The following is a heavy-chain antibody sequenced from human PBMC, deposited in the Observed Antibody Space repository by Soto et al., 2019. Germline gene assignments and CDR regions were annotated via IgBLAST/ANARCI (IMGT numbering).Heavy chain of an antibody. J-gene: IGHJ4*02. D-gene: IGHD6-13*01. CDR2: VYNSGST. Sequence: SETLSLTCTVSGGSISSNYWTWIRQPPGKGLEWIGYVYNSGSTNYNPSLKSRVTISEDTSKSQFSLKVNSMTAADTAVYYCARYRREAVAGYTLDNGGQGILVTVSS. CDR3: ARYRREAVAGYTLDN. V-gene: IGHV4-59*01. CDR1: GGSISSNY.